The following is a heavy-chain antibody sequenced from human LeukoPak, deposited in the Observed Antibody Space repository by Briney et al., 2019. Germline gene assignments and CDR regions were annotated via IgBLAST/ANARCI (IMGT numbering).Heavy chain of an antibody. J-gene: IGHJ3*02. Sequence: GGSLRLSCAASGFTFSSYSMNWVRQAPGKGLEWVSSISSSSSYIYYADSVKGRFTISRDNAKNSLYLQMNSLRAEDTAVYYCAKDYSRGATGNAFDIWGQGTMVTVSS. CDR2: ISSSSSYI. CDR3: AKDYSRGATGNAFDI. D-gene: IGHD1-26*01. CDR1: GFTFSSYS. V-gene: IGHV3-21*01.